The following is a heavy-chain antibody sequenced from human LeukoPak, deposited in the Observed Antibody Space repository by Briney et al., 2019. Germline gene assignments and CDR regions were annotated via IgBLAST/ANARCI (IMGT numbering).Heavy chain of an antibody. V-gene: IGHV6-1*01. CDR1: GDSVSSKSAS. CDR3: SRDPVWGSA. CDR2: AYYRSKWYN. Sequence: SQTLSLTCAISGDSVSSKSASWNWIRQSPSRGLEWLGRAYYRSKWYNEYAVSVKSRITINPDTSNNQFSLQLNSVTPEDTAVYYCSRDPVWGSAWGQGTLVTVS. D-gene: IGHD7-27*01. J-gene: IGHJ5*02.